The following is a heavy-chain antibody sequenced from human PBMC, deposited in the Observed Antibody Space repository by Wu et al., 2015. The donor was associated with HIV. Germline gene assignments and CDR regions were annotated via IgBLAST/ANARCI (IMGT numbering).Heavy chain of an antibody. Sequence: QVQLQESGPGLVKPSETLSLTCTVSGGSISSYYWSWIRQPPGKGLEWIGYIYYSGSTNYNPSLKSRVTISVDTSKNQFSLKLSSVTAADTAVYYCARSYYDSSGLYAFDIWGQGTMVTVSS. CDR1: GGSISSYY. D-gene: IGHD3-22*01. V-gene: IGHV4-59*01. CDR3: ARSYYDSSGLYAFDI. CDR2: IYYSGST. J-gene: IGHJ3*02.